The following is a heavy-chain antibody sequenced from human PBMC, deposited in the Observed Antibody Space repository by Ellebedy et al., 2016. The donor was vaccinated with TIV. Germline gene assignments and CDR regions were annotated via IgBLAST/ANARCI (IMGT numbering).Heavy chain of an antibody. CDR3: ARVGEYYDSSGYYPHHFDY. J-gene: IGHJ4*01. CDR1: GGSFSDYY. D-gene: IGHD3-22*01. Sequence: MPSETLSLTCAVSGGSFSDYYWSWIRQPPGKGLEWIGEINHSGSTNYSPSLKSRVTMSVETSKNQFSLKLSFASAADTALYYCARVGEYYDSSGYYPHHFDYWGHGTLVTVSS. CDR2: INHSGST. V-gene: IGHV4-34*01.